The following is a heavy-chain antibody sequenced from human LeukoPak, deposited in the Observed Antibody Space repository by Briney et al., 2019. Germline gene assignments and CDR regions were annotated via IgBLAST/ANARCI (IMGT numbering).Heavy chain of an antibody. Sequence: SVKVSCKASGGTFSSYAISWVRQAPGQGLEWMGGIIPIFGTANYAQKFQGRVTITADESTSTAYMELSSLRSEDTAVYYCARERYSYGYDGFNYWGQGTLVTVSS. CDR2: IIPIFGTA. D-gene: IGHD5-18*01. CDR1: GGTFSSYA. CDR3: ARERYSYGYDGFNY. V-gene: IGHV1-69*13. J-gene: IGHJ4*02.